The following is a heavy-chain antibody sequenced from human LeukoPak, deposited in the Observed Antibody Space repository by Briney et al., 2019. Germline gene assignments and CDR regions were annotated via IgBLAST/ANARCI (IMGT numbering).Heavy chain of an antibody. V-gene: IGHV3-23*01. CDR2: LTDSGGTT. D-gene: IGHD5-24*01. J-gene: IGHJ3*02. CDR1: GFTFGNYA. CDR3: AKKRDAFDI. Sequence: GGSLRLSCVASGFTFGNYAMGWLRQAPGRRPEWVSSLTDSGGTTYYVDSVKGRFAISRDNSKNTLYLHMNSLRAEDTAVYYCAKKRDAFDIWGKGTVVTVFS.